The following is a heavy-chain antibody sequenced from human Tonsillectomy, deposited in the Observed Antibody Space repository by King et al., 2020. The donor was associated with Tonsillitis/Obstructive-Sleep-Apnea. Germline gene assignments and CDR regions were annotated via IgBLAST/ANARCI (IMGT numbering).Heavy chain of an antibody. CDR2: IYYSEST. V-gene: IGHV4-39*01. CDR1: GGSISSSSYY. J-gene: IGHJ4*02. D-gene: IGHD5-18*01. Sequence: QLQESGPGLVKPSETLSLTCTVSGGSISSSSYYWGWIRQPPGKGLEWIGSIYYSESTYYNPSLKSRVTITVDTSKTQFSLKLSSVTAADTAVYYCARHVRTYSYGSVDYWGQGTLVTVSS. CDR3: ARHVRTYSYGSVDY.